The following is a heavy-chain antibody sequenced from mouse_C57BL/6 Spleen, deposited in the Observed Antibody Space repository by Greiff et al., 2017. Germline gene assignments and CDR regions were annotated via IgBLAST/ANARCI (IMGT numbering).Heavy chain of an antibody. V-gene: IGHV2-2*01. Sequence: VQLQQSGPGLVQPSQSLSITCTVSGFSLTSYGVHWVRQSPGKGLEWLGVIWRGGSTHYYAAFISRLGISKDNSKCQVFFKMNSLQADDTAIYYCARGAYFDYWGQGTTLTVAS. CDR2: IWRGGST. J-gene: IGHJ2*01. CDR3: ARGAYFDY. CDR1: GFSLTSYG.